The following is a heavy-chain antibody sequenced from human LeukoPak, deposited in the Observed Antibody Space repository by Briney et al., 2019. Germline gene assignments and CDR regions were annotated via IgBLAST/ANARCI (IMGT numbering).Heavy chain of an antibody. D-gene: IGHD1-1*01. V-gene: IGHV4-31*11. Sequence: SETLSLTCAVYGGSFSGYYWSWIRQHPGKGLEWIGYIYYSGSTYYNPSLKSRVTISVDTSKNQFSLKLSSVTAADTAVYYCARGGGTPFHYWGQGTLVTVSS. CDR1: GGSFSGYY. CDR2: IYYSGST. J-gene: IGHJ4*02. CDR3: ARGGGTPFHY.